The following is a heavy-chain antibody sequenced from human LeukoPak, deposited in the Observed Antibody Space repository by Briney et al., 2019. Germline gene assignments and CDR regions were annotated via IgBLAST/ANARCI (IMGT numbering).Heavy chain of an antibody. Sequence: ASVKVSCKASGYTFTGYYMHWVRQAPGQGLEWMGWINPNGGGTNYAQKFQGRVTMTRDTSISTAYVELSRLRSDDTAVYYCARALKGYTWNYCDYWGQGTLVTVSS. CDR1: GYTFTGYY. CDR3: ARALKGYTWNYCDY. CDR2: INPNGGGT. J-gene: IGHJ4*02. V-gene: IGHV1-2*02. D-gene: IGHD1-20*01.